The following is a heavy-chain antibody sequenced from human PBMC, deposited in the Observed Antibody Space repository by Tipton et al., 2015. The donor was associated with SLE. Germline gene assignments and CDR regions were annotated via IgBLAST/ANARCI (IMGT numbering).Heavy chain of an antibody. J-gene: IGHJ3*02. D-gene: IGHD4-11*01. V-gene: IGHV4-59*01. CDR3: ARGDHSALDM. CDR2: IYYSGST. CDR1: GVSISSYY. Sequence: TLSLTCSVSGVSISSYYWSWIRQPPGKGLAWIGYIYYSGSTNYKYNPSLKSRVTISVDTSKNQFSLNLSSVTAADTAVYYCARGDHSALDMWGQGTMVSVSS.